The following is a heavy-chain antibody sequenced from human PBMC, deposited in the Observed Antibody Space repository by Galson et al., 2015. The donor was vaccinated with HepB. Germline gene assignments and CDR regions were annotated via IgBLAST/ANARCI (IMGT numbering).Heavy chain of an antibody. CDR3: ARDSRGSGWYGGYYYGMDV. CDR1: GYTFTSYG. V-gene: IGHV1-18*04. CDR2: ISAYNGNT. J-gene: IGHJ6*02. Sequence: SVKVSCKASGYTFTSYGISWVRQAPGQGLEWMGWISAYNGNTNYAQKLQGRVTMTTDTSTSTAYMKLRSLRSDDTAVYYCARDSRGSGWYGGYYYGMDVWGQGTTVTVSS. D-gene: IGHD6-19*01.